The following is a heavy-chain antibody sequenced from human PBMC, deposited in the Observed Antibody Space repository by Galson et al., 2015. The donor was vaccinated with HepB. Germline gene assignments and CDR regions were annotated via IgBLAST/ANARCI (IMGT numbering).Heavy chain of an antibody. D-gene: IGHD6-6*01. V-gene: IGHV3-23*01. CDR2: ITNSGGRT. CDR3: AKGAYMSSYSLYGMDA. CDR1: GFRFNIYD. Sequence: SLRLSCAASGFRFNIYDMNWVRQAPGQGLEWVSGITNSGGRTYYAEPGKGRFTISRDNSKNTVFLQMSSLRAEDTAIYYCAKGAYMSSYSLYGMDAWGQGTPVIVSS. J-gene: IGHJ6*02.